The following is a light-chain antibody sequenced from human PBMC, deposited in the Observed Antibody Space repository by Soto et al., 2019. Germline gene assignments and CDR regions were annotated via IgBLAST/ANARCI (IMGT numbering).Light chain of an antibody. V-gene: IGLV1-40*01. J-gene: IGLJ3*02. CDR2: GNS. CDR1: SSNIGAGYD. CDR3: QSYDSSLSGWV. Sequence: QSVLTQPPSVSGAPGQRVTISCTGSSSNIGAGYDVDWYQQLPGTAPKLLIYGNSNRPSGVPDRFSGSKSGTSASLAITGLQAEDGADYYCQSYDSSLSGWVFGGGTQLTVL.